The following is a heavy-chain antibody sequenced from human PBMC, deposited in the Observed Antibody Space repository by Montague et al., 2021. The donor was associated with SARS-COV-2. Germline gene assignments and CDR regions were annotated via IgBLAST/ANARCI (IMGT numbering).Heavy chain of an antibody. J-gene: IGHJ4*02. CDR2: IYYSGRT. Sequence: TRSLTCIVSGGSISSDDSYWTWIRQHPGKGLEWIGYIYYSGRTSYNVSLKSRLTISADTSDNQFSLKLTSMTAADTAVYYCARMYVPAHGTSAASYSDYWGQGTLVTVSS. CDR1: GGSISSDDSY. D-gene: IGHD6-13*01. V-gene: IGHV4-31*03. CDR3: ARMYVPAHGTSAASYSDY.